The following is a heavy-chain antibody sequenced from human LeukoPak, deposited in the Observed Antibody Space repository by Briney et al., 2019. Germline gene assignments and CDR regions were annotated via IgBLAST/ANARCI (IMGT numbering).Heavy chain of an antibody. CDR3: ARAPYYYDSSGYYEPAGVDY. CDR2: IYSGGST. V-gene: IGHV3-66*01. CDR1: GFTVSSNY. J-gene: IGHJ4*02. Sequence: EGSLRLSCAASGFTVSSNYMSWVRQAPGKGLEWVSVIYSGGSTYYADSVKGRFTISRDNSKNTLYLQMNSLRAEDTAVYYCARAPYYYDSSGYYEPAGVDYWGQGTLVTVSS. D-gene: IGHD3-22*01.